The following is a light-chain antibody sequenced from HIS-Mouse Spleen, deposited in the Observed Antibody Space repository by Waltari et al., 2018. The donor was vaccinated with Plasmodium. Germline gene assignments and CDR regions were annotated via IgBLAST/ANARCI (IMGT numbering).Light chain of an antibody. CDR2: DVS. V-gene: IGLV2-11*01. CDR1: SSAVGGYHY. J-gene: IGLJ2*01. Sequence: QSALTQPRSVSGSPAPSVTISCTGTSSAVGGYHYVSWYQQHPGKAPKLMIYDVSKRPSGVPDRFSGSKSGNTASLTISGLQAEDEADYYCCSYAGSYTLVFGGGTKLTVL. CDR3: CSYAGSYTLV.